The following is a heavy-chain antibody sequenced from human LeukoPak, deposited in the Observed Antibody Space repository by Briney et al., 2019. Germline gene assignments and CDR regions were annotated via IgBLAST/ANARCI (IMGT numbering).Heavy chain of an antibody. Sequence: PGGSLRLSCAASGFTFSTYGMHWVRQSPGKGLEWVAVIWYDGSKTHYRDSVKGRFTISRDNSKNTLYLEMNSLRAEDTAVYYCARDTAQRAFDIWGQGTMVTVSS. CDR1: GFTFSTYG. J-gene: IGHJ3*02. CDR2: IWYDGSKT. D-gene: IGHD6-25*01. CDR3: ARDTAQRAFDI. V-gene: IGHV3-33*01.